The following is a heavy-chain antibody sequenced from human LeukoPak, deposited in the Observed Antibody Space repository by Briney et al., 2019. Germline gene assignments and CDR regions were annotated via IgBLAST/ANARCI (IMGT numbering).Heavy chain of an antibody. V-gene: IGHV4-34*01. Sequence: SETLSPTCAVYGGSFSGYYWSWIRQPPGEGLEWIGEIKHSGSTNYNPSLKSRVTISVDTSKNQFSLKLSSMTAADTAVYYCARVRALYCSGGSCYPSSPHNWFDPWGQGTLVTVSS. CDR2: IKHSGST. CDR1: GGSFSGYY. J-gene: IGHJ5*02. CDR3: ARVRALYCSGGSCYPSSPHNWFDP. D-gene: IGHD2-15*01.